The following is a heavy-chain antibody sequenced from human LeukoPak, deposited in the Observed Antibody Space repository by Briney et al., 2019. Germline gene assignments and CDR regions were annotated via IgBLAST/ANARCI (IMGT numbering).Heavy chain of an antibody. CDR1: GFTVSSNS. D-gene: IGHD4/OR15-4a*01. Sequence: GVSLRLSCTVSGFTVSSNSMSWVRQAPGKGLEWVSFIYSDNTHYSDSVKGRFTISRDNSKNTLYLQMNSLRAEDTAVYYCARRAGAYSHPYDYWGQGTLVTVSS. CDR3: ARRAGAYSHPYDY. CDR2: IYSDNT. J-gene: IGHJ4*02. V-gene: IGHV3-53*01.